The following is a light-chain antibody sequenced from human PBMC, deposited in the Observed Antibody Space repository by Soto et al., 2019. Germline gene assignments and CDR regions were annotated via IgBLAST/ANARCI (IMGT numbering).Light chain of an antibody. CDR1: QSISSW. V-gene: IGKV1-5*03. CDR2: KAS. Sequence: DIQMTQSPSTLSASVGDRVTIXXRASQSISSWLAWYQQKPGKAPKLLIYKASSLESGVPSRFSGSGSGTEFTLTISSLQPDDFATYYCQQYNSYSWTSGQGTKVDIK. J-gene: IGKJ1*01. CDR3: QQYNSYSWT.